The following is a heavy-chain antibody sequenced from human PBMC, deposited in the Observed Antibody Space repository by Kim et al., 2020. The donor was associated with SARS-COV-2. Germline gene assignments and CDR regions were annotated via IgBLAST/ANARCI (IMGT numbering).Heavy chain of an antibody. D-gene: IGHD6-13*01. Sequence: GGSLRLSCEGSGFPFDDYAMHWVRQSPRKGLEWVSGISWKSYRIDYADSVKGRFTISRDNAKKSLYLQMDSLRPEDTALYYCAKGTLYSSSFSAEYFQDWGQGTLVPVSS. J-gene: IGHJ1*01. CDR1: GFPFDDYA. CDR2: ISWKSYRI. CDR3: AKGTLYSSSFSAEYFQD. V-gene: IGHV3-9*01.